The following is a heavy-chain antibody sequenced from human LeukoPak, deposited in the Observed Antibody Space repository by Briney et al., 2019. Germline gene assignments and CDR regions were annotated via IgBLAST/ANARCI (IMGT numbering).Heavy chain of an antibody. CDR2: IYTSGST. J-gene: IGHJ2*01. CDR3: ERQPLLCSYWFFDL. CDR1: GASIRSYY. V-gene: IGHV4-4*09. D-gene: IGHD2-15*01. Sequence: KTSETLSLSCSVSGASIRSYYWSWIRQPPGKGLEWIGYIYTSGSTNHSPPLKGLVSLSMDTSKNHFCLTLSSVTAADTGVYYCERQPLLCSYWFFDLWGGGALVSV.